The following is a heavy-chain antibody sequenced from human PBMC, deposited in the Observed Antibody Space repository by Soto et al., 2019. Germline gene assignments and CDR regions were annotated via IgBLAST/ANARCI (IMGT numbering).Heavy chain of an antibody. CDR2: INWNGGSK. Sequence: GGSLRLSCAASGFTFSSYWMSWVRQAPGKGLEWVAGINWNGGSKGYADSVKGRFTISRDNAKSSLYLQMNNLRAEDTAFYFCARATQSYYDTSGYYSYVHWGQGAQVTVSS. D-gene: IGHD3-22*01. CDR3: ARATQSYYDTSGYYSYVH. V-gene: IGHV3-20*04. CDR1: GFTFSSYW. J-gene: IGHJ4*02.